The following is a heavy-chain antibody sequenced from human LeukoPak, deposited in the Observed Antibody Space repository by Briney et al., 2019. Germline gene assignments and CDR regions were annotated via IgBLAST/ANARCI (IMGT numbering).Heavy chain of an antibody. CDR2: MNPDSGNT. J-gene: IGHJ6*03. Sequence: ASVTVSFTSSVYTFTNYDINWVRHRTGQGLEWMGWMNPDSGNTGYAQKFQGRVTITKNTSISTAYMELSSLRSEDTALYYCARGPYCRSTSCPYYLDVWGKGTTVTVSS. CDR1: VYTFTNYD. CDR3: ARGPYCRSTSCPYYLDV. V-gene: IGHV1-8*03. D-gene: IGHD2-2*01.